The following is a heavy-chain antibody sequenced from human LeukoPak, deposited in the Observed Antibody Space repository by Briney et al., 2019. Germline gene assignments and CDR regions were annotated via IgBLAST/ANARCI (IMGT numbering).Heavy chain of an antibody. J-gene: IGHJ4*02. D-gene: IGHD4-17*01. V-gene: IGHV1-2*02. Sequence: ASVKFSCKASGYTFTGYYMHWVRQAPGQGLEWMGWINPNSGGTNYAQKFQGRVTMTRDTSISTAYMELSRLRSDDTAVYYCARSSDPTAHFDYWGQGTLVTVSS. CDR1: GYTFTGYY. CDR2: INPNSGGT. CDR3: ARSSDPTAHFDY.